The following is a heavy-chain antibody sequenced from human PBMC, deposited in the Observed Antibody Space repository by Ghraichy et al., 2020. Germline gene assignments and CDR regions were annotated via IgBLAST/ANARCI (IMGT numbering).Heavy chain of an antibody. CDR2: ISGSGGST. D-gene: IGHD2-15*01. J-gene: IGHJ4*02. CDR3: AKDPGAYCSGGSCYSGGFDY. V-gene: IGHV3-23*01. Sequence: GGSLRLSCAASGFTFSSYAMSWVRQAPGKGLEWVSAISGSGGSTYYADSVKGRFTISRDNSKNTLYLQMNSLRAEDTAVYYCAKDPGAYCSGGSCYSGGFDYWGQGTLVTVSS. CDR1: GFTFSSYA.